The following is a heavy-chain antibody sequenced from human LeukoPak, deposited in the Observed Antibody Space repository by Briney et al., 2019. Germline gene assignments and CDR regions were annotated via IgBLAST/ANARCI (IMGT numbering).Heavy chain of an antibody. CDR1: GGSISSSSYY. V-gene: IGHV4-39*07. D-gene: IGHD5-12*01. CDR3: ARDDSGYARAI. J-gene: IGHJ3*02. Sequence: SETLSLTCTVSGGSISSSSYYWGWIRQPPGKGLEWIGSIYYSGSTYYNPSLKSRVTISVDTSKNQFSLKLSSVTAADTAVYYCARDDSGYARAIWGPGTMVTVSS. CDR2: IYYSGST.